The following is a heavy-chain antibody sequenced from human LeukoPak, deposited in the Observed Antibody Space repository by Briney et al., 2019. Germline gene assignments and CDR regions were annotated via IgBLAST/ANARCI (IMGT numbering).Heavy chain of an antibody. CDR1: GFTFSSYA. V-gene: IGHV3-23*01. CDR3: AKLEDYSNYGSHYYFDY. CDR2: ISGSGGST. D-gene: IGHD4-11*01. J-gene: IGHJ4*02. Sequence: PGGSLRLSCAASGFTFSSYAMSWVRQAPGKGLEWVSAISGSGGSTYYADSVKGRFTISRDNSKNTLYLQMNSLRAEDTAVYYCAKLEDYSNYGSHYYFDYWGQGTLVTVSS.